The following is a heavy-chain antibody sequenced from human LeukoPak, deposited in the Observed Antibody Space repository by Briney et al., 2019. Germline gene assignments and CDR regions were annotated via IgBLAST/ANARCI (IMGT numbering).Heavy chain of an antibody. V-gene: IGHV3-66*01. J-gene: IGHJ6*02. CDR1: RFTVSSNY. CDR2: IYSGGTT. CDR3: ARAPVAGYYYYGMDV. Sequence: SGGSLRLSCAASRFTVSSNYMSWVRQAPGKGLEWVSVIYSGGTTYYADSVKGRFTISRDNSKNTLYLQMNSLRAEDTAVYYCARAPVAGYYYYGMDVWGQGTTVTVSS. D-gene: IGHD6-19*01.